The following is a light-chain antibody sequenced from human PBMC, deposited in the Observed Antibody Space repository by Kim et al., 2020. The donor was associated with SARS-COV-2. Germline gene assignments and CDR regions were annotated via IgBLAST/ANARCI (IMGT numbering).Light chain of an antibody. CDR1: QDISNY. CDR3: QKCDSAPWT. CDR2: AAS. J-gene: IGKJ1*01. Sequence: ASVGDIATITCRASQDISNYLAWFQLKPGKAPKLLIYAASALQPGVPSRFSGSGSGTDFTLTVTSLQPEDVATYYCQKCDSAPWTFGQGTKVDIK. V-gene: IGKV1-27*01.